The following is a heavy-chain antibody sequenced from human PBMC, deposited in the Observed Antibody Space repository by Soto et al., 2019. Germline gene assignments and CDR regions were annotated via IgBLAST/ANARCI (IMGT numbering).Heavy chain of an antibody. CDR2: FRAGGDDGTT. D-gene: IGHD3-10*01. J-gene: IGHJ4*02. V-gene: IGHV3-23*01. Sequence: HPGGSLRLSCVASGFTFSSYSMSWVRQAPGKGLEWVSGFRAGGDDGTTYYADSVKGRFIISRDNSKNTLFLQMNSLRAEDTAIYYCAKKVNSGSGSQYFDYFGQGTLVTVSS. CDR3: AKKVNSGSGSQYFDY. CDR1: GFTFSSYS.